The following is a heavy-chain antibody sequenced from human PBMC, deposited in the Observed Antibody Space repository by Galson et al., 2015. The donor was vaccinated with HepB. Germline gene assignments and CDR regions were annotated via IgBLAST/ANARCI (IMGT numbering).Heavy chain of an antibody. CDR1: GYTFSTYS. Sequence: SVKVTCKASGYTFSTYSISWVRQAPGQGLEWVGGISGYSGNTLYAQKLQGRVTLTTDTSTTTAYMGLRSLTSDDTAVYYCARGIGGGEDYWGQGTLVTVSS. CDR3: ARGIGGGEDY. CDR2: ISGYSGNT. D-gene: IGHD3-16*01. V-gene: IGHV1-18*01. J-gene: IGHJ4*02.